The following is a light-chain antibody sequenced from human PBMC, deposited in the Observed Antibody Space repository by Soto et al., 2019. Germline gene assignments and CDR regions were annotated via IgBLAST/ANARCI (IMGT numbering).Light chain of an antibody. CDR2: AAS. V-gene: IGKV1-27*01. CDR1: QAISNA. J-gene: IGKJ5*01. Sequence: DIQMTQSPSSLSASVGDRVSITCRASQAISNAVAWYQQSPRRGTNLLIYAASSLQSGVSSRFSGSGSGTDFTLTISSLQPEDFATYYCQHYNNDRPTFAQGTRLEIK. CDR3: QHYNNDRPT.